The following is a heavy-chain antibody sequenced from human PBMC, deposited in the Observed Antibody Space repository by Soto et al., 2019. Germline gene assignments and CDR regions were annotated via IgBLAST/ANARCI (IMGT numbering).Heavy chain of an antibody. J-gene: IGHJ4*02. CDR1: GGTFSSYA. Sequence: GASVKVSCKASGGTFSSYAISWVRQAPGQGLEWMGGIIPIFGTANYAQKFQGRVTITADESTSTAYMELSSLRSEDTAVYYCAVRLNPYSYGPYQQHDYWGQGTLVTVSS. CDR3: AVRLNPYSYGPYQQHDY. CDR2: IIPIFGTA. D-gene: IGHD5-18*01. V-gene: IGHV1-69*13.